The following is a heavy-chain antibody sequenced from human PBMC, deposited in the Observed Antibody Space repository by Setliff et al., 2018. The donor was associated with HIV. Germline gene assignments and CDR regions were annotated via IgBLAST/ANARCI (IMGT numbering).Heavy chain of an antibody. D-gene: IGHD1-26*01. CDR1: GGSISSGIYY. CDR2: IYTSGST. V-gene: IGHV4-61*09. Sequence: SETLSLTCTVSGGSISSGIYYWSWIRQHAGQGLEWIGHIYTSGSTNYSPSVKSRVTISVDTSKNQFSLRLNSVTAADTAVYYCARASVGATGLYAFEIWAQGTMVTVSS. J-gene: IGHJ3*02. CDR3: ARASVGATGLYAFEI.